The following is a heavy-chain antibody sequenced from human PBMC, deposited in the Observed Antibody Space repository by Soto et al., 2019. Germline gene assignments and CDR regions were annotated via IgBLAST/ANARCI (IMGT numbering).Heavy chain of an antibody. J-gene: IGHJ4*02. D-gene: IGHD3-22*01. Sequence: PGGSLRLSCAASGFTFSSYGMHWVRQAPGKGLEWVAVISHDGSNKYFADSVKGRFTISRDNSQNTLYLQMNSLRAEDTAVYYCAKNPGYYYDSTGYHFDYWGQGTLVTVSS. V-gene: IGHV3-30*18. CDR3: AKNPGYYYDSTGYHFDY. CDR2: ISHDGSNK. CDR1: GFTFSSYG.